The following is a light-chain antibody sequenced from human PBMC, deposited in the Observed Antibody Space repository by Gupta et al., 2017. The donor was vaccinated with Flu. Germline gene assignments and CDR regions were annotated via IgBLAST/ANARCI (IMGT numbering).Light chain of an antibody. J-gene: IGKJ1*01. V-gene: IGKV1-39*01. CDR3: QQSDSVPWT. CDR2: AAS. CDR1: QSTSNY. Sequence: DIQMTQSPSSLSASIRDRVTITCRASQSTSNYLNWYQQQTGKAPKLLIYAASSLQRGVPSRFRGSGSGTDFNPNLTRLQSEDFATYYCQQSDSVPWTFGQGTKVDIK.